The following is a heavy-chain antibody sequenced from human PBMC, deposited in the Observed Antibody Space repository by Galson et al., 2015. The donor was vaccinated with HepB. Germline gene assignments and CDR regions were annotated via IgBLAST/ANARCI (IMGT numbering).Heavy chain of an antibody. CDR1: GFTFSSYS. D-gene: IGHD2-15*01. J-gene: IGHJ4*02. Sequence: SLRLSCAASGFTFSSYSMNWVRQAPGKGLEWVSSISSSSSYIYYADSVKGRFTISRDNAKNSLYLQMNSLRAEDTAVYYCARSDVVVAAIPTYWGQGTLVTVSS. V-gene: IGHV3-21*01. CDR3: ARSDVVVAAIPTY. CDR2: ISSSSSYI.